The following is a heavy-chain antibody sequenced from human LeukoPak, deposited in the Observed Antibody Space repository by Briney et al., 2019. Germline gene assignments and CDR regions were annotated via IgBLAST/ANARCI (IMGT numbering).Heavy chain of an antibody. CDR3: ARDANSMAPFDY. V-gene: IGHV3-21*01. CDR1: GFTFSSYS. J-gene: IGHJ4*02. D-gene: IGHD2-8*01. CDR2: ISSSSYI. Sequence: GALRLSCAASGFTFSSYSMNWVRQAPGKGLEWVSSISSSSYIYYADSVKGRFTISRDNAKNSLYLQMNSLRAEDTAVYYCARDANSMAPFDYWGQGTLVTVSS.